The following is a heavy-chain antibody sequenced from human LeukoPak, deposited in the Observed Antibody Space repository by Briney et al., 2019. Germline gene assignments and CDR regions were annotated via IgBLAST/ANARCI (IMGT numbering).Heavy chain of an antibody. CDR2: IYYSGST. D-gene: IGHD1-14*01. V-gene: IGHV4-39*01. J-gene: IGHJ4*02. CDR1: GGSISSSSYY. Sequence: SETLSLTCTVSGGSISSSSYYWGWIRQPPGKGLEWIGSIYYSGSTYYNPSLKSRVTISVDTSKNQFSLKLSSVTAADTAVYYCARHGRDHFDYWGQGTLVTVSS. CDR3: ARHGRDHFDY.